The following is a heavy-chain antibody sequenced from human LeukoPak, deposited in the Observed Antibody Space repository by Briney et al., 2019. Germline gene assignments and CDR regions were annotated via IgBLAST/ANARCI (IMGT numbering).Heavy chain of an antibody. J-gene: IGHJ4*02. CDR3: ARIQQQLVNY. Sequence: PSETLSLTCTVSGGSISSSSYYWGWIRQPPGKGLEWIGSIYYSGSTYYNPSLKSRVTISVDTSKNQFSLKLSSVTAADTAVYYGARIQQQLVNYWGQGTLVTVSS. V-gene: IGHV4-39*01. D-gene: IGHD6-13*01. CDR1: GGSISSSSYY. CDR2: IYYSGST.